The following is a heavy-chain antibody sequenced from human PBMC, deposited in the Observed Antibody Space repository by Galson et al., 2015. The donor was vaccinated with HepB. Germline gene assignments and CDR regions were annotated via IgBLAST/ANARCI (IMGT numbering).Heavy chain of an antibody. Sequence: SLRLSCAASGFTFSSYGMHWVRQAPGKGLEWVAVISYDGSNKYYADSVKGRFTISRDNSKNTLYLQMNSLRAEDTAVYYCAKAHDYYDSSGYYSGAFDIWGQGTMVTVSS. CDR3: AKAHDYYDSSGYYSGAFDI. J-gene: IGHJ3*02. V-gene: IGHV3-30*18. CDR1: GFTFSSYG. CDR2: ISYDGSNK. D-gene: IGHD3-22*01.